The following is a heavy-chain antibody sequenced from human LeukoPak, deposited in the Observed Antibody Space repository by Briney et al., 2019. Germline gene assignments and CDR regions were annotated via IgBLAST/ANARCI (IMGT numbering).Heavy chain of an antibody. CDR2: ISGSGGST. CDR3: ANLAPYYYDSSGYYHLAY. D-gene: IGHD3-22*01. V-gene: IGHV3-23*01. Sequence: GGSLGLSCAASGFTFSSYAMSWVRQAPGKGLEWVSAISGSGGSTYYADSVKGRFTISRDNSKNTLYLQMNSLRAEDTAVYYCANLAPYYYDSSGYYHLAYWGQGTLVTVSS. CDR1: GFTFSSYA. J-gene: IGHJ4*02.